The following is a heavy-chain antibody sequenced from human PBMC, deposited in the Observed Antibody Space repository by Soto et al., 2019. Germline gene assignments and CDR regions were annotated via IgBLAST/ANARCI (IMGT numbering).Heavy chain of an antibody. Sequence: EVQLLESGGGLVQPGGSLRLSCAASGFTFSSYAMSWVRQAPGKGLEWVSAISGSGGSTYYADSVKGRFTISRDNSKNTLYLQMNSLRAEDTAVYYCAKLGWFGELRPGWFDPWGQGTLVTVSS. CDR3: AKLGWFGELRPGWFDP. CDR1: GFTFSSYA. V-gene: IGHV3-23*01. D-gene: IGHD3-10*01. J-gene: IGHJ5*02. CDR2: ISGSGGST.